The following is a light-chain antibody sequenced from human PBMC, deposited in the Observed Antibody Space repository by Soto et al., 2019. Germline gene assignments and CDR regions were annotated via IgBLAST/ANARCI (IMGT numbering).Light chain of an antibody. CDR1: KSFINIY. V-gene: IGKV3-20*01. CDR3: QQYGGSPRT. J-gene: IGKJ1*01. Sequence: EVVLTQSPDTLSLSPGERATLSCRASKSFINIYLAWYQQKPGQAPRLLIYGSSSRATGIPDRFSGSGSGTDFTLTISRLEPEDCAVYYCQQYGGSPRTFGQGTKVDIK. CDR2: GSS.